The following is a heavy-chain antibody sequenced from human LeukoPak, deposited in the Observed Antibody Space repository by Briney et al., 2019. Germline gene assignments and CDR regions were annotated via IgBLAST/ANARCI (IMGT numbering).Heavy chain of an antibody. J-gene: IGHJ6*03. CDR1: GYSFSSYG. CDR2: ISAYNGET. Sequence: ASVKVSCKASGYSFSSYGISWVRQAPGQGLEWMGWISAYNGETHYAQKFQGRVTMTTDTSTSTAYMELRSLRSDDTAMYYCARRGGKNYGDYLLYYYYMDVWGKGTTVTVSS. V-gene: IGHV1-18*01. CDR3: ARRGGKNYGDYLLYYYYMDV. D-gene: IGHD4-17*01.